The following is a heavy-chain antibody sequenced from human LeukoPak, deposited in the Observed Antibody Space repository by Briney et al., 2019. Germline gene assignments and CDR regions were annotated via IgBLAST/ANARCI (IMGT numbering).Heavy chain of an antibody. CDR1: GFTFSSSD. D-gene: IGHD6-13*01. V-gene: IGHV3-21*01. CDR2: ISSSSSLI. CDR3: AKEGRSTTPGY. J-gene: IGHJ4*02. Sequence: GGSLRLSCAASGFTFSSSDMDWVRQAPGKGLEWVASISSSSSLIYYTESVKGRFTISRDNAKNSLYLQMNSLRAEDTAVYFCAKEGRSTTPGYWGQGTLVTVSS.